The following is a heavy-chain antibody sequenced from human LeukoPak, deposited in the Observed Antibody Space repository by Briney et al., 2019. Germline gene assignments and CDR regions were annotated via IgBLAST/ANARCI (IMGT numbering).Heavy chain of an antibody. CDR2: ISTSDSTI. CDR1: GFIFSSYE. Sequence: RGSLRLSCAASGFIFSSYEMHWVRQAPGKGLEWVSYISTSDSTIYYADSVKGRFTISRDNAKNSLYLQMNSLRAEDTAVYYCARDYGGSSPFDYWGQGTLVTVSS. CDR3: ARDYGGSSPFDY. J-gene: IGHJ4*02. V-gene: IGHV3-48*03. D-gene: IGHD4-23*01.